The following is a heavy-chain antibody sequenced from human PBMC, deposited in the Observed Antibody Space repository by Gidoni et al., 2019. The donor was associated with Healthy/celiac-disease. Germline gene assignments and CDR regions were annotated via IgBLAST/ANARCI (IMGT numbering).Heavy chain of an antibody. D-gene: IGHD6-6*01. CDR2: ISSSSSDI. V-gene: IGHV3-48*02. CDR1: GFTFRSYS. Sequence: EVQLVESGGGLVQPGGSLRLSCAASGFTFRSYSMHWVRQVPGKGLEWVSYISSSSSDIYYADSVKGRFTISRDNAKNSLYLQMNSLRDEDSAVYYCARWEGWSSSSKGFDYWGQGTLVTVSS. CDR3: ARWEGWSSSSKGFDY. J-gene: IGHJ4*02.